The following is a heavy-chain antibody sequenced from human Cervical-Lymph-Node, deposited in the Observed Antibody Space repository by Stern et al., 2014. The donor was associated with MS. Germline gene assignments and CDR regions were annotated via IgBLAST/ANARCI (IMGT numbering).Heavy chain of an antibody. V-gene: IGHV1-2*02. CDR3: ARERHSMDV. J-gene: IGHJ6*02. Sequence: VQLVQSGAEVKKPGASVKVSCKASGYSFTAYYMHWVRQAPGQGHECMGWIDPNSGGTKSAQNFQGRVTMTRDTSISTFYMELSGLTSDDTAVFYCARERHSMDVWGQGTTVTVSS. CDR1: GYSFTAYY. CDR2: IDPNSGGT.